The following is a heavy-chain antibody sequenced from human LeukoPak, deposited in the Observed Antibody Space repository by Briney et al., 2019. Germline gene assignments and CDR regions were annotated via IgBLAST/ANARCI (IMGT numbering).Heavy chain of an antibody. CDR1: GYTFTSYY. J-gene: IGHJ4*02. Sequence: ASVTVSFTASGYTFTSYYMHWVRQAPGQGLEWMGIINPSGGSTSYAQKFQGRVTMTRDTSTSTVYMELSSLRSEDTAVYYCARDSGSYDFDYWGQGTLVTVSS. CDR2: INPSGGST. D-gene: IGHD1-26*01. CDR3: ARDSGSYDFDY. V-gene: IGHV1-46*01.